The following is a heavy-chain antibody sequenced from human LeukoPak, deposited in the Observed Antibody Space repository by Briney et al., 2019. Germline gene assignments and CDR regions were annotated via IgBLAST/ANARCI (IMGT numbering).Heavy chain of an antibody. CDR1: GFTFSSYA. CDR3: AKVVTGVRFLEWLSEYYFDY. D-gene: IGHD3-3*01. J-gene: IGHJ4*02. CDR2: ISGSGGST. V-gene: IGHV3-23*01. Sequence: GGSLRLSCAASGFTFSSYAMSWVRQAPGKGLEWVSAISGSGGSTYYADSVKGRFTISRDNSENTLYLQMNSLRAEDTAVYYCAKVVTGVRFLEWLSEYYFDYWGQGTLVTVSS.